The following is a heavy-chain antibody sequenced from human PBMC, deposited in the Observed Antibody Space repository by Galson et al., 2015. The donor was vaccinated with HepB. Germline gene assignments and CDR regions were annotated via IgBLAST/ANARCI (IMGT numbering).Heavy chain of an antibody. CDR3: AKAARAKAAPDYGSSTSCYRTFDY. J-gene: IGHJ4*02. Sequence: SLRLSCAVSGFTFTNYVMSWVRQAPGKGLEWVSTISGVGGSTYYADSVKGRFTISRDNSKNTMNLQMNSLRAEDTAVYYCAKAARAKAAPDYGSSTSCYRTFDYWGQGTLVTVSS. D-gene: IGHD2-2*01. CDR1: GFTFTNYV. CDR2: ISGVGGST. V-gene: IGHV3-23*01.